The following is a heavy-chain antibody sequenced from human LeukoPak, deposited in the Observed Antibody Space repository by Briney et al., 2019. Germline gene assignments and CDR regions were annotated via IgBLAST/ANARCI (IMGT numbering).Heavy chain of an antibody. Sequence: PSETLSLTCTASGGSISSSTYYWGWIRQPPGKGLEWMGNIYYSGSTYYNPSLKSRVTISVDTSKNQFSLKLSSVTAADTAVYYCARTYYYDSSGVQYFQHWGQGTLVTVSS. CDR1: GGSISSSTYY. CDR3: ARTYYYDSSGVQYFQH. J-gene: IGHJ1*01. D-gene: IGHD3-22*01. CDR2: IYYSGST. V-gene: IGHV4-39*01.